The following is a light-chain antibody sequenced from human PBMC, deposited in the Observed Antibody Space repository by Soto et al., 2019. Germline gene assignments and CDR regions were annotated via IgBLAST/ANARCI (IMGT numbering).Light chain of an antibody. CDR2: NNN. CDR3: AAWDGSLNGVL. Sequence: QSVLTQPPSASGTPGQRVTISCSGSSSNIGSNTVNWYQQLPGTAPKLLFYNNNQRPSGVPDRFSGSKSGTSASLAISGLQSEDEADYYCAAWDGSLNGVLFGGGTKLTVL. V-gene: IGLV1-44*01. J-gene: IGLJ2*01. CDR1: SSNIGSNT.